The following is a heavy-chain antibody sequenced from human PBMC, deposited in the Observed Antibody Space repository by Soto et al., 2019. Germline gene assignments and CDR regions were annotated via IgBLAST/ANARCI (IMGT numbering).Heavy chain of an antibody. J-gene: IGHJ4*02. CDR2: VSHDGRNT. CDR3: AKGGRQWLVTSDFNY. V-gene: IGHV3-30*18. CDR1: GFTFSDYA. Sequence: VPLVESGGGVFQPGRCLRLSCAASGFTFSDYAMHWVRQAPGKGLEWVAVVSHDGRNTHYADSVKGRFTISRDSAKNTVSLEMTSRRADDTAVYYCAKGGRQWLVTSDFNYWGQGALVTVSS. D-gene: IGHD6-19*01.